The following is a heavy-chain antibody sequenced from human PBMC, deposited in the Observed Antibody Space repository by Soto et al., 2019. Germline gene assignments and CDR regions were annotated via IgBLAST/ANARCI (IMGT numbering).Heavy chain of an antibody. V-gene: IGHV4-39*01. Sequence: SETLSLTCTVSGGSISSSSYYWGWIRQPPGKGLEWIGSIYYSGSTYYNPSLKSRVTISVDTSKNQFSLKLSSVTAADTAVYYCARRYPTGYSSVIPYYYYGMDVWGQGTTVTVSS. CDR1: GGSISSSSYY. J-gene: IGHJ6*02. CDR2: IYYSGST. D-gene: IGHD6-25*01. CDR3: ARRYPTGYSSVIPYYYYGMDV.